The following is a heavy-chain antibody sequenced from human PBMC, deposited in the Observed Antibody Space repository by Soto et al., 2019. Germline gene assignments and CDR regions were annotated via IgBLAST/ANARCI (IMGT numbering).Heavy chain of an antibody. V-gene: IGHV3-48*03. J-gene: IGHJ4*02. Sequence: GGSLRLSCAASGFTFSSYEMNWVRQAPGKGLEWVSYISSSGSTVYYADSVKGRFTISRDNAKNSLYLQMNSLRAEDTAAYYCARGIGYSYGSIFDYWGQGTLVTVSS. CDR3: ARGIGYSYGSIFDY. CDR2: ISSSGSTV. CDR1: GFTFSSYE. D-gene: IGHD5-18*01.